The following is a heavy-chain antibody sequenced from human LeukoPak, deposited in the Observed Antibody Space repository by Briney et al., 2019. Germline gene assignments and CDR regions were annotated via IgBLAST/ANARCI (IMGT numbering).Heavy chain of an antibody. CDR1: GGSISSYY. J-gene: IGHJ4*02. D-gene: IGHD3-22*01. CDR3: ARATYYYDSSGYYYFDY. Sequence: SETLSLTCTVSGGSISSYYWSWIRQPPGKGLEWIGYIYYSGSTNYNPSLKSRVTISVDTPKNQFSLKLSSVTAADTAVYYCARATYYYDSSGYYYFDYWGQGTLVTVSS. V-gene: IGHV4-59*01. CDR2: IYYSGST.